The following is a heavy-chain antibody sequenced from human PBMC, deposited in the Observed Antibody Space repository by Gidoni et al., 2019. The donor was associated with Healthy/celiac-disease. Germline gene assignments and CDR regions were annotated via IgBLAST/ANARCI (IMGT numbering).Heavy chain of an antibody. J-gene: IGHJ4*02. V-gene: IGHV3-23*01. Sequence: EVQLLESGGGLVQPGGSLRLSCSASGFTFHHYAMSWVRQAPGKGLEGVSAISGSGGSTYYADSVKGRFTISRDNSKNTLYLQMNSLRAEDTAVYYCAKEVTYYYDSSGYEYWGQGTLVTVSS. CDR1: GFTFHHYA. CDR3: AKEVTYYYDSSGYEY. D-gene: IGHD3-22*01. CDR2: ISGSGGST.